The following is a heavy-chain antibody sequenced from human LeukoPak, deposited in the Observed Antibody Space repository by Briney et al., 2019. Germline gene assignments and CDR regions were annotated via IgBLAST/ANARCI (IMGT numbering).Heavy chain of an antibody. CDR1: GFTFSSYW. CDR2: IKQDGSEK. J-gene: IGHJ4*02. Sequence: GGSLRLSCAASGFTFSSYWMSWVRQAPGKGLEWVANIKQDGSEKYYVDSVKGRFTISRDNAKNSLYLQMNSLRAEDTAVYYCARAGTAVAADFDYWGQGTLVTVSS. D-gene: IGHD6-19*01. V-gene: IGHV3-7*01. CDR3: ARAGTAVAADFDY.